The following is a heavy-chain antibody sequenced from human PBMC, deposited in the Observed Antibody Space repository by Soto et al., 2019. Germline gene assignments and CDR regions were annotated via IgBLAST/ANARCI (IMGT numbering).Heavy chain of an antibody. CDR2: IKYDGSEI. D-gene: IGHD1-20*01. Sequence: GGSLRLSCATSGFTFSTHWMGWVRQTPGKRLEWVANIKYDGSEISYADSVKGRFTISRDNAKNSLYLQMNWLRAEDTAVYYCARDSLNSPWFDPWGQGTLVTVSS. CDR1: GFTFSTHW. CDR3: ARDSLNSPWFDP. J-gene: IGHJ5*02. V-gene: IGHV3-7*01.